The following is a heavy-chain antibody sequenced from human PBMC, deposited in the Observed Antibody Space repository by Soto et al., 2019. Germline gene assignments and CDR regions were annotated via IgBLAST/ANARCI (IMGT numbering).Heavy chain of an antibody. CDR2: ISSSSSYI. Sequence: GGSLRLSCAASGFTFSSYSMNWVRQAPGKGLEWVSSISSSSSYIYYADSVKGRFTISRDNAKNSLYLQMNSLRAEDTAVYHCAREGPGDAIAAAGFDYWGQGTLVTVSS. CDR1: GFTFSSYS. J-gene: IGHJ4*02. V-gene: IGHV3-21*01. CDR3: AREGPGDAIAAAGFDY. D-gene: IGHD6-13*01.